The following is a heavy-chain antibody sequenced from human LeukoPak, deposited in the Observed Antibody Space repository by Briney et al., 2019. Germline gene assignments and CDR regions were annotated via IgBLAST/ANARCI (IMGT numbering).Heavy chain of an antibody. D-gene: IGHD2-15*01. Sequence: GGSLRLSCAASGFTFSSYAMHWVRQAPGKGLEWVAVISYDGSNKYYADSVKGRFTIPRDNSKNTLYLQMDSLRAEDTAVYYCARGGFALTLDWFDPWGQGTLVTVSS. CDR1: GFTFSSYA. CDR2: ISYDGSNK. CDR3: ARGGFALTLDWFDP. J-gene: IGHJ5*02. V-gene: IGHV3-30-3*01.